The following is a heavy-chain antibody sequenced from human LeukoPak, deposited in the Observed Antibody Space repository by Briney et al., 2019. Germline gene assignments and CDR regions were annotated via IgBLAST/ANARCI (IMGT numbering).Heavy chain of an antibody. CDR3: ARRLVTAGITDFFDS. J-gene: IGHJ4*02. CDR2: ISPAGDST. D-gene: IGHD2-2*01. Sequence: GGSLRLSCTASGFTFSDYSMSWVRQAPGAGLEGVSAISPAGDSTTDADSVKGRFTISRDNSKSTLYLQMNGLTAEDTALYYCARRLVTAGITDFFDSWGQGTLVSVSS. CDR1: GFTFSDYS. V-gene: IGHV3-23*01.